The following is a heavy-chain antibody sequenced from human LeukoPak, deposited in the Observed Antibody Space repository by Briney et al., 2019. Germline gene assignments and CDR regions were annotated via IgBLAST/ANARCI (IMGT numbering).Heavy chain of an antibody. Sequence: GGSLRLSCTASGFTFGDYGMSWFRQAPGKGLEWVGFIRSEAHDTTPQYGASVKGRFTISKDDSRRTAFLQMSSLKTEDTAVYYCSRAAGYDFILEYWGQRTLVTVSS. J-gene: IGHJ4*02. CDR2: IRSEAHDTTP. D-gene: IGHD5-12*01. V-gene: IGHV3-49*03. CDR3: SRAAGYDFILEY. CDR1: GFTFGDYG.